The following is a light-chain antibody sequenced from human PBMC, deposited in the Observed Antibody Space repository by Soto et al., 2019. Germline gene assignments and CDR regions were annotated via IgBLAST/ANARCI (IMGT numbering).Light chain of an antibody. Sequence: EIVLTQSPATLSLSPGERATLSCRASQSVSIFLAWYQQKPGQAPRLLIYDASNRATGITARFSGSGSGTDFNRTISSLEPEDFAVYYCQQRSNGPLGFTFGPGTKVDIK. V-gene: IGKV3-11*01. J-gene: IGKJ3*01. CDR1: QSVSIF. CDR2: DAS. CDR3: QQRSNGPLGFT.